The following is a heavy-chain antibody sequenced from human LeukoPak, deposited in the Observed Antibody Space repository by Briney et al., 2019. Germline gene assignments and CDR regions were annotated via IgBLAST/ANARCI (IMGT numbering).Heavy chain of an antibody. CDR3: ARHYDLSSGYNY. CDR2: IYHTGSV. D-gene: IGHD3-3*01. CDR1: GGSINSNYW. V-gene: IGHV4-4*02. Sequence: PSETLSLTCAVSGGSINSNYWWTWVRQSPGKGLEWIGEIYHTGSVNYNLSLESRVTISRDRSKNQFSLMLRSVTAADTAVYYCARHYDLSSGYNYWGQGLLVTVSS. J-gene: IGHJ4*02.